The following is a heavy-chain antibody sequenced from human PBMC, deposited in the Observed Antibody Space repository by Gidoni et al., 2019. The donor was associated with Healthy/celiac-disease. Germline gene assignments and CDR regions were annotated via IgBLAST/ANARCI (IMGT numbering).Heavy chain of an antibody. Sequence: EVQLVESGGGLVQPGGSLRLSCAASGFTFSSYWMSWVRQAPGKGLEWVANIKQDGSEKYYVDSGKGRFTISRDNAKNSLYLQMNSLRAEDTAVYYCARDLRYCGGDCYSFDYWGQGTLVTVSS. V-gene: IGHV3-7*01. D-gene: IGHD2-21*02. CDR1: GFTFSSYW. CDR3: ARDLRYCGGDCYSFDY. CDR2: IKQDGSEK. J-gene: IGHJ4*02.